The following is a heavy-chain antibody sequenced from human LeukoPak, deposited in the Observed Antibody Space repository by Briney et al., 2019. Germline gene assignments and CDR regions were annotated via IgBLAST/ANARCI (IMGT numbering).Heavy chain of an antibody. D-gene: IGHD3-3*01. J-gene: IGHJ4*02. Sequence: SETLSLTCTVSGGSISNTNYYWSWIRQPPGKGLEWIGYIYYSGSTNYNPSLKSRVTISVDTSKIQFSLKLSSVTAADTAVYYCARAPGALWSGYYNYFDYWGQGTLVTVSS. V-gene: IGHV4-61*01. CDR2: IYYSGST. CDR3: ARAPGALWSGYYNYFDY. CDR1: GGSISNTNYY.